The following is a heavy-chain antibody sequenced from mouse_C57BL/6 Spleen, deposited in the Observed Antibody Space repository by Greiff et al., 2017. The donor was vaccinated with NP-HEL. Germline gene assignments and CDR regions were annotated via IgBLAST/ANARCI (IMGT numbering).Heavy chain of an antibody. CDR2: IYPRDGSN. Sequence: QVQLQQSGPELVKPGASVKLSCKASGYTFTSYDINWVKQRPGQGLEWIGWIYPRDGSNKYNEKLKGKGTLTVDTSSSTAYMELHSLTSEDSAVYFCARGDYYGSSPWFAYWGQGTLVTVSA. CDR1: GYTFTSYD. CDR3: ARGDYYGSSPWFAY. D-gene: IGHD1-1*01. V-gene: IGHV1-85*01. J-gene: IGHJ3*01.